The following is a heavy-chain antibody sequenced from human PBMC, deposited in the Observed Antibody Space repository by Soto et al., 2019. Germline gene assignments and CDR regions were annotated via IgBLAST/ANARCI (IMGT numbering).Heavy chain of an antibody. V-gene: IGHV3-30-3*01. CDR3: ARGLYYYDSSGYYGN. Sequence: PGGSLRLSCAASGFTFSSYAMHWVRQAPGKGLEWVAVISYDGSNKYYADSVKGRFTISRDNAKNSLYLQMNSLRAEDTAVYYCARGLYYYDSSGYYGNWGQGT. J-gene: IGHJ4*02. D-gene: IGHD3-22*01. CDR1: GFTFSSYA. CDR2: ISYDGSNK.